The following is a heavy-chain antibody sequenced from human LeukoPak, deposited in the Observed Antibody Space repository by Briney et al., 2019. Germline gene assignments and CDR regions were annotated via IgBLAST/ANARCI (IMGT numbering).Heavy chain of an antibody. Sequence: SETLSLTCTVSGRSITGYYWSWIRQPPGKGLEWIGYIYYSGSTNYNPSLKSRVTISVDTSKNQFSLKLSSVTAADAAVYYCARPSYSSSYSYYYYYGMDVWGQGTTVTVSS. CDR2: IYYSGST. V-gene: IGHV4-59*08. D-gene: IGHD6-19*01. CDR1: GRSITGYY. J-gene: IGHJ6*02. CDR3: ARPSYSSSYSYYYYYGMDV.